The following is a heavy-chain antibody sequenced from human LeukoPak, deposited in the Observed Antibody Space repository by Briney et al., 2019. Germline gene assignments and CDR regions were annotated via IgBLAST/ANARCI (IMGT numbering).Heavy chain of an antibody. J-gene: IGHJ4*02. V-gene: IGHV3-23*01. D-gene: IGHD3-10*01. Sequence: GGSLRLSCAASGFTFSSYGMSWVRQAPGKGLEWVSAISGSGGSTYYADSVKGRFTISRDNSKNTLYLQMNSLRAEDTAVHYCAKAPTSGSYYHNWGQGTLVTVSS. CDR2: ISGSGGST. CDR3: AKAPTSGSYYHN. CDR1: GFTFSSYG.